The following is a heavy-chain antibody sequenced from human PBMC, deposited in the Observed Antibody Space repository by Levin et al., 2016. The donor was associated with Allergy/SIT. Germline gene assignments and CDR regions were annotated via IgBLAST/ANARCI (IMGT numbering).Heavy chain of an antibody. CDR3: AKRGVGSSWYYDY. Sequence: GESLKISCAASGFTFSNHGMSWVRQAPGKRLEWVSSISATGDLTFYADSVKGRFTSSRDNSKNTLYLQMNTLRAEDTAIYYCAKRGVGSSWYYDYWGQGTLVTVSS. V-gene: IGHV3-23*01. D-gene: IGHD6-13*01. CDR2: ISATGDLT. J-gene: IGHJ4*02. CDR1: GFTFSNHG.